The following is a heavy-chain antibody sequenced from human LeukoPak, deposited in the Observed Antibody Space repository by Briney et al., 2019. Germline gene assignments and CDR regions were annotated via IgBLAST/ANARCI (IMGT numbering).Heavy chain of an antibody. J-gene: IGHJ3*02. D-gene: IGHD6-19*01. CDR3: ARDNARYSSGWYGAFDI. Sequence: PGGSLRLSCATSGFSFSSYWMSWVRQAPGKGLEWVANIKKDGSEKYYVDSVKGRFTISRDNVKNSLYLQMNSLRAEDTGVYYCARDNARYSSGWYGAFDIWGQGTMVTVSS. CDR1: GFSFSSYW. CDR2: IKKDGSEK. V-gene: IGHV3-7*03.